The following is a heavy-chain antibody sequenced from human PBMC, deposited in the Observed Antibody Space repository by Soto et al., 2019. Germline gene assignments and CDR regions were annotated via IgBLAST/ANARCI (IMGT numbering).Heavy chain of an antibody. CDR1: GYTFTSDY. Sequence: ASVKVFGKASGYTFTSDYMHWVRQAPGQGRGWMGIINPSGGSTSYAQKFQGRVTMTRDTSISTAYLELSGLRSADTALYYCARGRGSSSNNFFDPWGQGTLVTVS. J-gene: IGHJ5*02. D-gene: IGHD6-6*01. CDR3: ARGRGSSSNNFFDP. CDR2: INPSGGST. V-gene: IGHV1-46*01.